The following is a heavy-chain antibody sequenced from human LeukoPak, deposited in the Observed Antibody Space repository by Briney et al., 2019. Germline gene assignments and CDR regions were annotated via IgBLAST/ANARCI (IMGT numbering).Heavy chain of an antibody. Sequence: PGGSLRLSCAASGFTFSSYGMHWGRQAPGKGLEWVAVIWYDGSNKYYADSVKGRFTISRDNSKNTLYLQMNSLRAEDTAVYYCARDKSSGWTRPNLFDYWGQGTLVTVSS. CDR1: GFTFSSYG. CDR3: ARDKSSGWTRPNLFDY. J-gene: IGHJ4*02. CDR2: IWYDGSNK. D-gene: IGHD6-19*01. V-gene: IGHV3-33*01.